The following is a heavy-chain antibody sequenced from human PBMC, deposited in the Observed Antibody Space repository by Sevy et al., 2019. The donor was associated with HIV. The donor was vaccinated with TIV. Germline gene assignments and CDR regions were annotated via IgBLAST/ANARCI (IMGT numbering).Heavy chain of an antibody. CDR2: VNGHGDTT. CDR3: AKARSGWYLFDF. Sequence: GGSLRLSCAASGFTFFNFAMGWVRQAPGKGLEWVSSVNGHGDTTCYSDSVQGRFTISRDNSRNTIYLQMDSLSADDTAVYYCAKARSGWYLFDFWGQGTVVTVSS. J-gene: IGHJ4*02. D-gene: IGHD6-19*01. CDR1: GFTFFNFA. V-gene: IGHV3-23*01.